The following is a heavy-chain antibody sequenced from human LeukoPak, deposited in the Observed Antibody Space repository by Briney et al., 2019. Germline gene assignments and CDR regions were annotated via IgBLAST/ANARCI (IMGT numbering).Heavy chain of an antibody. CDR1: GFTFSSYW. V-gene: IGHV3-21*01. CDR3: ARDMRWRSGAFDV. D-gene: IGHD5-24*01. CDR2: ISISSSSI. J-gene: IGHJ3*01. Sequence: PGGSLRLSCAASGFTFSSYWMHWVRHAPGKGLEWVSSISISSSSIYYADSVKGRSTISRDNDKNSLYLQMNSLRAEDTAMYYCARDMRWRSGAFDVWGQGTMVTVSS.